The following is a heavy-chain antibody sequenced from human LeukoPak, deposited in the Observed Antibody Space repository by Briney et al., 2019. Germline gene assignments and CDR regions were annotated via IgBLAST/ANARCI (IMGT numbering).Heavy chain of an antibody. J-gene: IGHJ6*02. CDR2: ISYDGSNK. CDR1: GFTFSSYG. D-gene: IGHD2-2*01. CDR3: AKDYNVVVPASYYYYYGMDV. V-gene: IGHV3-30*18. Sequence: PGGSLRLSCAASGFTFSSYGMHWVRQAPGKGLEWVAVISYDGSNKYYADSVKGRFTISRDNSKNTLYLQMNSLSAEDTAVYYCAKDYNVVVPASYYYYYGMDVWGQGTTVTVSS.